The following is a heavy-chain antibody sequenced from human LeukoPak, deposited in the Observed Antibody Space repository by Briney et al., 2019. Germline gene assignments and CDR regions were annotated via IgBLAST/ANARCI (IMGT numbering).Heavy chain of an antibody. D-gene: IGHD1-26*01. Sequence: QPGRSLRLSCAASGFTFSSNGMHWVRQAPGKGLEWVAIVWYDGSKTYYADSVKGRFTISRDNSKNTVYLQMNSLRVEDTAIYYCARDEQWELWEWGQGTLVTVSS. V-gene: IGHV3-33*01. CDR1: GFTFSSNG. J-gene: IGHJ4*02. CDR2: VWYDGSKT. CDR3: ARDEQWELWE.